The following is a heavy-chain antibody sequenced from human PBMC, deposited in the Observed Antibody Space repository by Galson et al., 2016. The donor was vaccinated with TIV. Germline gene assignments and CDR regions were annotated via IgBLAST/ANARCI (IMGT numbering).Heavy chain of an antibody. CDR2: TRTHNGDT. CDR1: GYNFAMHA. V-gene: IGHV1-18*01. J-gene: IGHJ3*02. Sequence: SVKVSCKASGYNFAMHAISWVRQAPGEGLEWMAWTRTHNGDTRHAGKVQGRVTTTTDTSTGTAYMELRSLRSDVTAVYYCARDRNSVSAVVLEDDAFDIWGQGTLVTVSS. CDR3: ARDRNSVSAVVLEDDAFDI. D-gene: IGHD3-3*01.